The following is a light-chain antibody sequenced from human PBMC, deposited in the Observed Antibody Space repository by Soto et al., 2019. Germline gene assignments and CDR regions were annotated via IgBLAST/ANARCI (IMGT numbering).Light chain of an antibody. Sequence: QAVVTQPASVSGSPGQSITISCTGTSSDVGGYNYVSWYQQHPGKAPKLMIYDVSNRPSGVSNRFSGSKSGNTASLTISGLQAEDVADYYCSSYTSSSTLGVVFGGGTKLTVL. CDR3: SSYTSSSTLGVV. V-gene: IGLV2-14*01. J-gene: IGLJ2*01. CDR2: DVS. CDR1: SSDVGGYNY.